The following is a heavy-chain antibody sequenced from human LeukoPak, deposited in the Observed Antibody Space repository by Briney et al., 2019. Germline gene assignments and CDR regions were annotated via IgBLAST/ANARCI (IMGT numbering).Heavy chain of an antibody. J-gene: IGHJ4*02. CDR3: VRGGSIAVAGPIYFDY. CDR2: IIPILGIA. CDR1: GGTFSSYA. V-gene: IGHV1-69*04. Sequence: ASVKVSCKASGGTFSSYAISWVRQAPGQGLEWMGRIIPILGIANYAQKFQGRVTITADKSTSTAYMELSSLRSEDTAVYYCVRGGSIAVAGPIYFDYWGQGTLVTVSS. D-gene: IGHD6-19*01.